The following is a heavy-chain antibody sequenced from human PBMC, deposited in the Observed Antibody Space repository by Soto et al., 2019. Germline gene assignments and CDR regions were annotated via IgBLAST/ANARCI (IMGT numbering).Heavy chain of an antibody. CDR2: IPYDGSNK. J-gene: IGHJ4*02. CDR3: ARGSGWYSVVGALDY. CDR1: GFTFSSYA. V-gene: IGHV3-30-3*01. Sequence: GGSLRLSCAASGFTFSSYAMHWVRQAPGKGLEWVAVIPYDGSNKYYADSVKGRFTISRDNSKNTLYLQMNSLRAEDTAVYYCARGSGWYSVVGALDYWGQGTLVTVSS. D-gene: IGHD6-19*01.